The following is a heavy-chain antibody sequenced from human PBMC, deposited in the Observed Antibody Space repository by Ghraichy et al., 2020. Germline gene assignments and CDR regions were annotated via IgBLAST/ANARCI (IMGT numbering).Heavy chain of an antibody. Sequence: SETLSLTCAVYGGSFSGYYWSWIRQPPGKGLEWIGEINHSGSTNYNPSLKSRVTISVDTSKNHFSLKLTSVTAADTAVYYCARESHGDFRTSYYYYYMDVWGKGTTVTVSS. D-gene: IGHD4-17*01. CDR2: INHSGST. CDR3: ARESHGDFRTSYYYYYMDV. J-gene: IGHJ6*03. V-gene: IGHV4-34*01. CDR1: GGSFSGYY.